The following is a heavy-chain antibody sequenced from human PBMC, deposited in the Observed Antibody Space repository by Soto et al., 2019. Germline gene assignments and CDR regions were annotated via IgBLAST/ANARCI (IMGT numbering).Heavy chain of an antibody. CDR2: IRSKTNNSTT. V-gene: IGHV3-73*01. Sequence: EVQLVESGGGLVQPGGSLKLACLASGFPLSDSAIHWVRKASGKGLELVGRIRSKTNNSTTTYAAPVRGTFTLSRENSKNMAYLQMKNLESEHAAVYYCTTHAGGQVEHSFYSNFMYVWCKG. CDR3: TTHAGGQVEHSFYSNFMYV. CDR1: GFPLSDSA. J-gene: IGHJ6*03. D-gene: IGHD3-3*02.